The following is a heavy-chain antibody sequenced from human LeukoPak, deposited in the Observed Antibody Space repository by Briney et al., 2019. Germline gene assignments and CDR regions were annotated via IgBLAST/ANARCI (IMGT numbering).Heavy chain of an antibody. V-gene: IGHV4-34*01. CDR2: VNHSGST. CDR3: ASTGDYARGLLGY. Sequence: SETLSLTCAVYGGSFSGYYWSWIRQPPGKGLEWIGEVNHSGSTNYNPSLKSRVTISVDTSKNQFSLKLSSVTAADTAVYYCASTGDYARGLLGYWGQGTLVTVSS. J-gene: IGHJ4*02. CDR1: GGSFSGYY. D-gene: IGHD4-17*01.